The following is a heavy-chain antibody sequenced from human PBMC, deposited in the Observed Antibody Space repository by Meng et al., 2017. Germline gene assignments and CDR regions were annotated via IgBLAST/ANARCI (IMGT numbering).Heavy chain of an antibody. CDR3: ARAGIAVAGPDY. V-gene: IGHV1-18*01. Sequence: QCRLGQFGAAVKRPGASGKAAGKPSGYTFTSYGISWVRQAPGQGLEWMGWISAYNGNTNYAQKLQGRVTMTTDTSTSTAYMELRSLRSDDTAVYYCARAGIAVAGPDYWGQGTLVTVSS. CDR2: ISAYNGNT. CDR1: GYTFTSYG. J-gene: IGHJ4*02. D-gene: IGHD6-19*01.